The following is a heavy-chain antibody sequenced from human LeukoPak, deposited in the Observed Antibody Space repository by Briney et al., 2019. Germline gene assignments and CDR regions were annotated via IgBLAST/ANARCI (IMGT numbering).Heavy chain of an antibody. CDR3: AREQAVVVPAAIRGPLDAFDI. J-gene: IGHJ3*02. Sequence: GASVKVSCKASGYTFTGYYMHWVRQAPGQGLEWMGWINPNSGGTNYAQKFQGRVTMTRDTSISTAYMELSRLRSDDTAVYYCAREQAVVVPAAIRGPLDAFDIWGQGTMVTVSS. CDR1: GYTFTGYY. V-gene: IGHV1-2*02. CDR2: INPNSGGT. D-gene: IGHD2-2*02.